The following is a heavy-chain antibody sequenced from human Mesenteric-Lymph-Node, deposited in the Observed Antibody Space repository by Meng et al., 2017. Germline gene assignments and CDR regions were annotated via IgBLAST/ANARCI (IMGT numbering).Heavy chain of an antibody. V-gene: IGHV1-2*06. CDR1: GYTFTAYY. Sequence: QVQLVQSGADVKKPGASVEVYCKASGYTFTAYYIHWVRQAPGQGLEWMGRINPNSGGTNFAQKFQGRVIMTRDTSISTAYMELSSLGFDDTAVYYCAKALGWGSSPDYWGHGILVTVSS. CDR2: INPNSGGT. CDR3: AKALGWGSSPDY. D-gene: IGHD2-21*01. J-gene: IGHJ4*01.